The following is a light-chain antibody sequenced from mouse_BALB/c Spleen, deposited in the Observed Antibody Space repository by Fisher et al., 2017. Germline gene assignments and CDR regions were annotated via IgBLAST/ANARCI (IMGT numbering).Light chain of an antibody. CDR2: DTS. CDR3: QQWSSYPLT. CDR1: SSVSY. J-gene: IGKJ5*01. Sequence: IVLTQSTAIMSASPGEKVTMTCSASSSVSYMYWYQQKPGSSPRLLIYDTSNLASGVPVRFSGSGSGTSYSPTISRMEAEDAATYYCQQWSSYPLTFGAGTKL. V-gene: IGKV4-55*01.